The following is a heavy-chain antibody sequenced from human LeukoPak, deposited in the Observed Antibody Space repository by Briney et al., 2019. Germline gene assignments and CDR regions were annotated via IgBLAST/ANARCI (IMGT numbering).Heavy chain of an antibody. J-gene: IGHJ3*02. V-gene: IGHV3-30*18. D-gene: IGHD6-19*01. CDR1: GFTFSSYG. Sequence: GGSLRLSCAASGFTFSSYGMHWVRQAPGKGLEWVAVISYDGSNKYYADFVKGRFTISRDNSKNTLYLQMNSLRAEDTAVYYCAKDLRGIAVADDAFDIWGQGTMVTVSS. CDR3: AKDLRGIAVADDAFDI. CDR2: ISYDGSNK.